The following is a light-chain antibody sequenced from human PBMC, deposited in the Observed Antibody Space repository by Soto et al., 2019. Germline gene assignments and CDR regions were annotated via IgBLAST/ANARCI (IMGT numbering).Light chain of an antibody. CDR3: QQANSFPRT. Sequence: DIQMTQSPSSVSASVGDRVTMTCRASQGINSWLAWYQQKPGKAPKLLIYAPSNLQSGVPSRFSGSGSGTDFTLTISSLQPEDFATYYCQQANSFPRTFGQGTKVDIK. J-gene: IGKJ1*01. V-gene: IGKV1-12*01. CDR1: QGINSW. CDR2: APS.